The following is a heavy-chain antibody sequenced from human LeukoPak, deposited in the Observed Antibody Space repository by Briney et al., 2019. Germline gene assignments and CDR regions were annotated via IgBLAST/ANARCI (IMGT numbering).Heavy chain of an antibody. Sequence: GGSLRLPYAASGFSFSSYGMHWVRQAPGKGLEWVAVISHDGSNKYYADSVKGRFTISRDNSKNTLYLQMGSLRAEDMAVYYCARGRYFNYYMDVWGKGTTVTVSS. CDR1: GFSFSSYG. CDR2: ISHDGSNK. J-gene: IGHJ6*03. V-gene: IGHV3-30*03. D-gene: IGHD3-9*01. CDR3: ARGRYFNYYMDV.